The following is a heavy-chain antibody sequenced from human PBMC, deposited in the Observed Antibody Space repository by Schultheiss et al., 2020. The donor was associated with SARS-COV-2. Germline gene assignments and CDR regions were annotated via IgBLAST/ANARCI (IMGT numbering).Heavy chain of an antibody. Sequence: GGSLRLSCTASGVTLSYLYMTWVRQAPGKGLEWVSVIYNGDNTYYADSVKGRFTISRDNSKNTLYLQMNSLRAEDTAVYYCTTVLRMKGDYWGQGTLVTVSS. D-gene: IGHD3-10*01. CDR2: IYNGDNT. J-gene: IGHJ4*02. V-gene: IGHV3-53*01. CDR1: GVTLSYLY. CDR3: TTVLRMKGDY.